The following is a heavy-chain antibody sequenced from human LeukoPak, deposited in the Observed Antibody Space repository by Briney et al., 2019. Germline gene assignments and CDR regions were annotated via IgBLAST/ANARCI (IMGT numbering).Heavy chain of an antibody. CDR2: IFHDGSA. CDR3: AREKWGAFALDV. D-gene: IGHD1-26*01. CDR1: GGSISGYY. V-gene: IGHV4-59*13. J-gene: IGHJ3*01. Sequence: SETLSLTCTVSGGSISGYYWTWIRQSPGKGLDFIGYIFHDGSANYNPSLKSRVTFSIDRAKNHFSLNLRSVTTADTAVYFCAREKWGAFALDVWGQGKMVTVSS.